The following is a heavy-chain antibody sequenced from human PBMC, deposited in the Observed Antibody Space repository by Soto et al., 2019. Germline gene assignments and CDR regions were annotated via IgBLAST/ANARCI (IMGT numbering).Heavy chain of an antibody. V-gene: IGHV3-30-3*01. D-gene: IGHD3-10*01. CDR1: GFTFTNYA. J-gene: IGHJ1*01. Sequence: SLRLSCAASGFTFTNYAMHWVRQAPGKGLEWVAVISYDGSNKYSVDSVKGRFTISRDNSNNTLYLQMTSLRTEDTAVYYCAREIIPGAEYFHPWGKGTRVTVSS. CDR3: AREIIPGAEYFHP. CDR2: ISYDGSNK.